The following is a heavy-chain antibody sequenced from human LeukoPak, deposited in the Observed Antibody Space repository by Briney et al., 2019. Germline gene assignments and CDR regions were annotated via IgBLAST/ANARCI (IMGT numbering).Heavy chain of an antibody. V-gene: IGHV4-59*08. J-gene: IGHJ3*02. CDR3: GRPDSHLSAFDI. D-gene: IGHD2-21*01. CDR1: GGSITTYY. CDR2: ISDSGST. Sequence: PSETLSLTCSVSGGSITTYYWSWIRQPPGKGLEWIAYISDSGSTKYRPSLRGRLSISMDKSKNTFSLKLNSVTAADTAVYYCGRPDSHLSAFDIWGKGPKVTVS.